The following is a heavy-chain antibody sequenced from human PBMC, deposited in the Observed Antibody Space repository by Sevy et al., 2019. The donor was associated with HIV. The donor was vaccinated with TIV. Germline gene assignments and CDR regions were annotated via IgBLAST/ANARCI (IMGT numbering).Heavy chain of an antibody. J-gene: IGHJ4*02. CDR1: GFTFSNYF. Sequence: GGFLRLSCTASGFTFSNYFINWVRQAPGKGLEWVSSISSGSSYIFYADSVKGRFTISRDNAKNSLYLHMNSLRAEDTAVYYCARGDNYGSVYYFDYWGPGTLVTVSS. D-gene: IGHD3-10*01. CDR3: ARGDNYGSVYYFDY. CDR2: ISSGSSYI. V-gene: IGHV3-21*01.